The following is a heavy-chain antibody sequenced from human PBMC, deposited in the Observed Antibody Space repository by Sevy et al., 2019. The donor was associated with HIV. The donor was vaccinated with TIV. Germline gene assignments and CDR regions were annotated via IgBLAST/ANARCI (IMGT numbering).Heavy chain of an antibody. D-gene: IGHD3-3*01. J-gene: IGHJ6*03. CDR1: GFTFSDYY. CDR2: ISSSSSYT. CDR3: ARPNYDFWSGYEYYYYMDV. Sequence: GGSLRLSCAASGFTFSDYYMSWIRQAPGKGPEWVSYISSSSSYTNYADSVKGRFTISRDNAKNSLYLQMNSLRAEDTAVYYCARPNYDFWSGYEYYYYMDVWGKGTTVTVSS. V-gene: IGHV3-11*06.